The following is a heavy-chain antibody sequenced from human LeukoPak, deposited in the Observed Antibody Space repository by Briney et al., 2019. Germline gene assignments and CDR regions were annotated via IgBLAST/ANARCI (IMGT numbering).Heavy chain of an antibody. J-gene: IGHJ3*02. D-gene: IGHD5-18*01. CDR3: AKIGLGNTAIHI. CDR1: GYTFPNYD. Sequence: SVKVSCKASGYTFPNYDINWVRQATGQGLEWMGWMNFNSGNTGYAQKFQGRVTMTRNTAISTVYMELSSLKSEDTAIYYCAKIGLGNTAIHIWGQGTMVTVSS. V-gene: IGHV1-8*01. CDR2: MNFNSGNT.